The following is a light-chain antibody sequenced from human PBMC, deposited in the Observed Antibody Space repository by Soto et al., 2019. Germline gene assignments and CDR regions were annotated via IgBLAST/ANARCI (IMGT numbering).Light chain of an antibody. J-gene: IGKJ5*01. V-gene: IGKV3-20*01. CDR3: QQYGNSPIT. CDR1: QRISSGY. CDR2: GAS. Sequence: EIVLTQSPGALSVSPGERATLSCRASQRISSGYLAWYQQRPGQAPRLLIHGASSRATGIPDRFSGSGSGADFTLTINRLEPEDFAVYYCQQYGNSPITFGPGTRLEIK.